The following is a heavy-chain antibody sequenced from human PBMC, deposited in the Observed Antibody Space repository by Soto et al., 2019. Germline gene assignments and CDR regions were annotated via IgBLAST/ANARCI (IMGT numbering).Heavy chain of an antibody. CDR2: LDHSGSP. J-gene: IGHJ5*02. V-gene: IGHV4-34*01. CDR3: ARAYSSGWYWFDP. D-gene: IGHD6-19*01. Sequence: QEQLQQWGAGLLKPSETLSLTCAVYGGSFSGYYWSWIRQTPGKGLEWIGELDHSGSPKYNPSLNSRVTMSIDTSKSQFSLRLNSVTAADTAVYFCARAYSSGWYWFDPWGQGTLVTVSS. CDR1: GGSFSGYY.